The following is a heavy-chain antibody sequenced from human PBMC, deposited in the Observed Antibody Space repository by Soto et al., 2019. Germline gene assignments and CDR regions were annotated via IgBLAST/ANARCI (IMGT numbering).Heavy chain of an antibody. D-gene: IGHD1-26*01. CDR2: IYPGDSDT. V-gene: IGHV5-51*01. Sequence: GESLKISCKGSGYSFTSYWIGWVRQMPGKGLEWMGIIYPGDSDTGYSPSFQGQVTISADKSISTAYLQWSSLKASDTAMYYCARQYSGSYWNYYYYGMDVWGQGTTVTVSS. J-gene: IGHJ6*02. CDR3: ARQYSGSYWNYYYYGMDV. CDR1: GYSFTSYW.